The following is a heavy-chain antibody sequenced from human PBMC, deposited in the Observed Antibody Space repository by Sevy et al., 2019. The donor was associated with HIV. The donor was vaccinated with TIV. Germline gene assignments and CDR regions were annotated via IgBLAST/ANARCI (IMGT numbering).Heavy chain of an antibody. D-gene: IGHD2-15*01. Sequence: GESLKISCKGSGYSFTSYWIGWVRQMPGKGLEWMGIIYPGDSDTRYSPSFQGQVTISADKSISTAYLQWSSLKASDTAMYYCARHALYCSGGSCYSVAAFDIWGQGTMVTVSS. CDR2: IYPGDSDT. V-gene: IGHV5-51*01. CDR1: GYSFTSYW. CDR3: ARHALYCSGGSCYSVAAFDI. J-gene: IGHJ3*02.